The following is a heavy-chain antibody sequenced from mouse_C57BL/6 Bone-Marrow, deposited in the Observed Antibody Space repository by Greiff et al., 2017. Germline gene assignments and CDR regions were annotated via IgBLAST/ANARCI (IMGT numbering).Heavy chain of an antibody. CDR3: ARGATVVFDY. J-gene: IGHJ2*01. Sequence: EVQLQQSGPELVKPGASVTMSCKASGYTFTDYNMHWVKQSHGKSLEWIGYINPNNGGTSYNQKFKGKATLTVNKSSSTAYMEIRSLTSEDAAVYYCARGATVVFDYWGQGTTLPVSS. CDR1: GYTFTDYN. CDR2: INPNNGGT. D-gene: IGHD1-1*01. V-gene: IGHV1-22*01.